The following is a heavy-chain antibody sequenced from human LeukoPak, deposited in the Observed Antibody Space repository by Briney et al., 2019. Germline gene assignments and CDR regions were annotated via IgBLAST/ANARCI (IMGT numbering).Heavy chain of an antibody. D-gene: IGHD6-13*01. V-gene: IGHV4-59*01. J-gene: IGHJ4*02. Sequence: SETLSLTCTVSGGSISSYYWSWIRQPPGKGLEWIGYIYYSGSTNYNPSLKSRVTISVDTSKNQFSLELSSVTAADTAVYYCARHGIAAADYWGQGTLVTVSS. CDR3: ARHGIAAADY. CDR2: IYYSGST. CDR1: GGSISSYY.